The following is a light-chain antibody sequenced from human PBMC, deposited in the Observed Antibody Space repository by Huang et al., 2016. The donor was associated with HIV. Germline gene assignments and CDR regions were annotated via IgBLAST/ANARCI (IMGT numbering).Light chain of an antibody. CDR1: QSVRSF. CDR3: QHYNNWPPYA. CDR2: DAS. J-gene: IGKJ2*01. Sequence: EIVMTQSPATLSVSPGERATLSCRASQSVRSFLAWYQHKPGQAPRRLIFDASTVSSGIPDRFSGSGSGKEFTLTISSLPSEDFAVYYCQHYNNWPPYAFGQGTKLEIK. V-gene: IGKV3-15*01.